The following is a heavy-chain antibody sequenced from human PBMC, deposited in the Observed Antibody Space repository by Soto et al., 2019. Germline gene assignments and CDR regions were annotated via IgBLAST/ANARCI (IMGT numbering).Heavy chain of an antibody. V-gene: IGHV3-30-3*01. J-gene: IGHJ6*02. CDR3: ARSWDPVGIVLEPAAIGYYYGMDV. CDR2: ISYDGSNK. Sequence: PGGSLRLSCAASGFTVSSYAMHWVRPAPGKGLEWVAVISYDGSNKYYADSVKGRFTISRDNSKNTLYLQMNSLRAEDTAVYYCARSWDPVGIVLEPAAIGYYYGMDVWGQGTTVTVSS. CDR1: GFTVSSYA. D-gene: IGHD2-2*01.